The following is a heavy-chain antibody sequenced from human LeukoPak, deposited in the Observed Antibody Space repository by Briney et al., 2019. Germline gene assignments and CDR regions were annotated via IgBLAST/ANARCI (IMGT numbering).Heavy chain of an antibody. V-gene: IGHV1-46*01. CDR1: GYTFTSYS. Sequence: GASVKVSCKASGYTFTSYSIHWVRQAPGQGLEWMGIINPSGGTTTYTQKFQGRVTMTRDMSTSTVYMELSSLRSEDTGVYYCAREGGDTPTVKFDSWGQGTLVTVSS. CDR2: INPSGGTT. CDR3: AREGGDTPTVKFDS. J-gene: IGHJ4*02. D-gene: IGHD5-18*01.